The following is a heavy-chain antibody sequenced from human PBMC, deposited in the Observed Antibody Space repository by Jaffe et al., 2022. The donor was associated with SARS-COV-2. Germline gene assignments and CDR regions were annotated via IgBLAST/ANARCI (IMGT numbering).Heavy chain of an antibody. D-gene: IGHD4-17*01. Sequence: QVQLVESGGGVVQPGRSLRLSCAASGFTFSSYGMHWVRQAPGKGLEWVAVIWYDGSNKYYADSVKGRFTISRDNSKNTLYLQMNSLRAEDTAVYYCARSDYGDYGGAFDIWGQGTMVTVSS. CDR2: IWYDGSNK. V-gene: IGHV3-33*01. J-gene: IGHJ3*02. CDR1: GFTFSSYG. CDR3: ARSDYGDYGGAFDI.